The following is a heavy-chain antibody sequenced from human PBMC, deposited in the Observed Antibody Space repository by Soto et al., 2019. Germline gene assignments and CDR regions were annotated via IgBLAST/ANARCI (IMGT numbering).Heavy chain of an antibody. D-gene: IGHD3-10*01. J-gene: IGHJ4*02. CDR1: GVSMHDNW. V-gene: IGHV4-4*01. CDR2: IYSAGAT. CDR3: TRHIPPSGGFAF. Sequence: QVQLQMSGPGLVKPTGTLSLTCTVSGVSMHDNWWSWVRQSPDKGLEWIGEIYSAGATNYNPPFKSRAAISIDTSRNEFSLNLFSVTAADTALYFCTRHIPPSGGFAFWAQGTLVTVSS.